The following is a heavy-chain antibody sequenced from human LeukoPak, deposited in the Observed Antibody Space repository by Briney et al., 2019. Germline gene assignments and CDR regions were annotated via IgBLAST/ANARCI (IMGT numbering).Heavy chain of an antibody. D-gene: IGHD3-22*01. V-gene: IGHV4-59*12. CDR3: ARGDYYDSSGYYYN. Sequence: SETLSLTCTVSGGSISSYYWSWIRQPPGKGLEWIGYIYYSGSTNYNPSLKSRVTISVDTSKNQFSLKLSSVTAADTAVYYCARGDYYDSSGYYYNWGQGTLVTVSS. CDR1: GGSISSYY. CDR2: IYYSGST. J-gene: IGHJ4*02.